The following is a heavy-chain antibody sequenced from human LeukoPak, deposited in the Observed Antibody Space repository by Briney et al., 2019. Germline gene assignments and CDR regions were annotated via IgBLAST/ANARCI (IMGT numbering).Heavy chain of an antibody. J-gene: IGHJ4*02. CDR3: AKRDTGNGNYYAEY. D-gene: IGHD1-26*01. CDR2: ISGSGSGGST. V-gene: IGHV3-23*01. CDR1: GFTFSSSA. Sequence: GGSLRLSCAASGFTFSSSAMSWVRQAPGKGLEWVSSISGSGSGGSTYYADSVKGRFTISRDNSKKTLYLQMNSLRDEDTAVYYCAKRDTGNGNYYAEYWGQGTLVTVSS.